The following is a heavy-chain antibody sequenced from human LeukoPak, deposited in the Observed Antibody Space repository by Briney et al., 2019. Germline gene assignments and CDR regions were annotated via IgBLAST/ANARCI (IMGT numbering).Heavy chain of an antibody. CDR2: ISAYNGNT. V-gene: IGHV1-18*01. Sequence: ASVKVSCKASGYTFTSYGISWVRQAPGQGLEWMGWISAYNGNTNYAQKLQGRVTMTTDTSTSTAYMELRSLRSDDTAAYYCARDYYDSSGYYYPDAFDIWGQGTMVTVSS. CDR3: ARDYYDSSGYYYPDAFDI. J-gene: IGHJ3*02. CDR1: GYTFTSYG. D-gene: IGHD3-22*01.